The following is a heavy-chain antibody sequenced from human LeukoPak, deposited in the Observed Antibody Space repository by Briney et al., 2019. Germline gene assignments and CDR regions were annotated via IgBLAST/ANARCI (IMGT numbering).Heavy chain of an antibody. D-gene: IGHD3-10*01. CDR3: AKISNYYGSTDY. J-gene: IGHJ4*02. CDR2: ISGSGGST. CDR1: GFTFSRYA. V-gene: IGHV3-23*01. Sequence: GGALRLSCAASGFTFSRYAMSGVGQAPGRGGEGVAAISGSGGSTYYADSVKGRLTISRDNSKNTLYLQMNSLRAEDTAVYYCAKISNYYGSTDYWGQGTLVTVSS.